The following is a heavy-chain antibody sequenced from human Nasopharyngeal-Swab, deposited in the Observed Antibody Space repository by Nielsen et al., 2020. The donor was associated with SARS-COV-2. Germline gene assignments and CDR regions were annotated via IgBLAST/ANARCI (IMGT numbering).Heavy chain of an antibody. CDR3: TRCGGGCYSGRDY. CDR1: GFTFSDSA. Sequence: GGSLRLSCAASGFTFSDSAIHWVRQAPGKGLEWVGRVRIKGNNYATAYSASVKGRFIIFRDDPTNTAYLQMNSLKTEDTAMYYCTRCGGGCYSGRDYWGQGTPVTVSS. CDR2: VRIKGNNYAT. D-gene: IGHD2-15*01. J-gene: IGHJ4*02. V-gene: IGHV3-73*01.